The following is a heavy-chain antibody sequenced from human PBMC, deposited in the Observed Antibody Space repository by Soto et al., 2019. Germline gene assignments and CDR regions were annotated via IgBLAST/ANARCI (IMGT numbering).Heavy chain of an antibody. CDR1: GFAFGSYW. CDR3: APYPLGF. V-gene: IGHV3-7*01. D-gene: IGHD6-13*01. J-gene: IGHJ4*02. Sequence: EVKLEESGGGLVQPGGSLRLSCGASGFAFGSYWMTWVRQAPGKGLEWVATIKQDGSEMHYVASVKGRFVISRDNAKSLILVQMNSLRDECAVLYYCAPYPLGFWGQGTLVTVSS. CDR2: IKQDGSEM.